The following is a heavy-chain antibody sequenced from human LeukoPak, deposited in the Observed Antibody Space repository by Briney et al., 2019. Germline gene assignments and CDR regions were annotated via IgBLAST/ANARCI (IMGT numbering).Heavy chain of an antibody. D-gene: IGHD6-19*01. CDR1: GFTFNTHD. J-gene: IGHJ3*02. CDR3: ARGELAVAGTSDAFDI. V-gene: IGHV3-23*01. CDR2: ISGSGGRT. Sequence: GGSLRLSCTASGFTFNTHDMIWVRQAPGRRLEWVSAISGSGGRTFYTDNVKGRFTISRDNSKNTLLLQMNSLRVEDTAVYYCARGELAVAGTSDAFDIWGQGTMVTVSS.